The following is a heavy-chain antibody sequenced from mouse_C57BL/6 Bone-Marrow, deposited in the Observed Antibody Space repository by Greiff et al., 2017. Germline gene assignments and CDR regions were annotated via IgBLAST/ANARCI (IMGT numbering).Heavy chain of an antibody. CDR2: IDPANGNT. Sequence: EVQLQQSVAELVRPGASVKLSCTASGFNIKNTYMHWVKQRPEQGLEWIGRIDPANGNTKYAPKFQGKATITADTSSNTAYLQLSSLTSEDTAIYYCARDYYGSSYAPYAMDYWGQGTSVTVSS. V-gene: IGHV14-3*01. J-gene: IGHJ4*01. D-gene: IGHD1-1*01. CDR3: ARDYYGSSYAPYAMDY. CDR1: GFNIKNTY.